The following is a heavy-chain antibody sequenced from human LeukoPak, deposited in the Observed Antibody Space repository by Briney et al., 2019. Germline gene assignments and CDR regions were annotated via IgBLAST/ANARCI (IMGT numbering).Heavy chain of an antibody. J-gene: IGHJ6*03. CDR2: ISSGTSFI. CDR1: GFPFSSYS. D-gene: IGHD2-21*02. V-gene: IGHV3-21*01. Sequence: GGFLRLSCAASGFPFSSYSMNWVRQAPGKGLEWVSSISSGTSFIYYADSVKGRFTISRDNAKNSLYLQMNSLRAEDTAVYYCARGTTALMDVWGKGTTVTVSS. CDR3: ARGTTALMDV.